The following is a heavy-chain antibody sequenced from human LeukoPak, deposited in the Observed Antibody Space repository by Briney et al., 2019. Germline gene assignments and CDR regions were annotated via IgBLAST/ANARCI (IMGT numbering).Heavy chain of an antibody. CDR2: INHSGSA. CDR1: GGSFSGYY. D-gene: IGHD6-19*01. Sequence: SETLSLTCAVYGGSFSGYYWSWIRQPPGKGLEWIGEINHSGSANSNPSLKSRVTISVDTSKNQFSLKLSSVTAADTAVYYCARDEFFPPGGGWYGGFDPWGQGTLVTVSS. V-gene: IGHV4-34*01. CDR3: ARDEFFPPGGGWYGGFDP. J-gene: IGHJ5*02.